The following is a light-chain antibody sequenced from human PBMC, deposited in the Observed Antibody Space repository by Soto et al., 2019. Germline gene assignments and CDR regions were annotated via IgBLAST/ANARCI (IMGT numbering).Light chain of an antibody. CDR3: SSYTTSSTYV. V-gene: IGLV2-14*03. J-gene: IGLJ1*01. CDR2: DVS. Sequence: LTQPASVSGSPGQSITISCTGTSSDVGGYNYVSWYQQHPGKAPNLTIYDVSNRPSGVSNRFSGSKSGNTASLTISGLQAEDEADYYCSSYTTSSTYVFGTGTKVTVL. CDR1: SSDVGGYNY.